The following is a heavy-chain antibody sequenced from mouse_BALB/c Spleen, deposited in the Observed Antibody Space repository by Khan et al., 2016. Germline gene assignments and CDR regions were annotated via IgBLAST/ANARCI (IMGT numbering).Heavy chain of an antibody. V-gene: IGHV5-6-3*01. CDR1: GFTFSSYG. J-gene: IGHJ2*01. CDR3: ARMARTIN. CDR2: INRNGGST. Sequence: HLVESGGGLVQPGGSLKLSCAASGFTFSSYGMSWVRQTPDKRLELVATINRNGGSTYYPDSVKGRFTISRDNAKNTLYLQMSSLKSEDTAMYYCARMARTINWGQGTTLTVSS.